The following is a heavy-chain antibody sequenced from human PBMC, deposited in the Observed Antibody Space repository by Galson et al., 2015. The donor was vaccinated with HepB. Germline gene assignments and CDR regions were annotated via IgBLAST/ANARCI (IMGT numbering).Heavy chain of an antibody. J-gene: IGHJ5*02. CDR1: GGSISSSSYY. D-gene: IGHD2-8*02. CDR2: IYYSGST. CDR3: ARLRLRNWWWFDP. Sequence: ETLSLTCTVSGGSISSSSYYWGWIRQPPGKGLERIGSIYYSGSTYYNPSLKSRVTISVDTSKNQFSLKLSSVTAADTAVYYCARLRLRNWWWFDPWGQGTLVTVSS. V-gene: IGHV4-39*01.